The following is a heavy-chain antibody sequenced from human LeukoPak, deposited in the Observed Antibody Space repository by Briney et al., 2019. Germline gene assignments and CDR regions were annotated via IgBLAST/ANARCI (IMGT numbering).Heavy chain of an antibody. CDR1: GFTFSSYG. Sequence: GGSLRLSCAASGFTFSSYGMHWVRQAPGRGLEWVAFIRYDGSNKYYADSVKGRFTISRDNSKNTLYLQMNSLRAEDTAVYYCARTGRYSSSWFDYWGQGTLVTVSS. J-gene: IGHJ4*02. V-gene: IGHV3-30*02. CDR3: ARTGRYSSSWFDY. D-gene: IGHD6-13*01. CDR2: IRYDGSNK.